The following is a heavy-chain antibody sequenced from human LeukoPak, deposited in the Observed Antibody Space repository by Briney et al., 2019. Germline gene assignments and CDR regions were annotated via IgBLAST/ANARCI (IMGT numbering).Heavy chain of an antibody. Sequence: GGSLRLSCAASGFTFSNAWMSWVRQAPGKGLEWVGRIKSKTDGGTTDYAAPVKGRFTISRDDSKNTLYLQMNSLKTEDTAVYYCTTMTYYYDSSGFFDYWGQGTLVTVSS. CDR2: IKSKTDGGTT. CDR3: TTMTYYYDSSGFFDY. D-gene: IGHD3-22*01. V-gene: IGHV3-15*01. J-gene: IGHJ4*02. CDR1: GFTFSNAW.